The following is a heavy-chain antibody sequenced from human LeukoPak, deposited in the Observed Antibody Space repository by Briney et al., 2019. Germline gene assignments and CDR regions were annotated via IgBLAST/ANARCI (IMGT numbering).Heavy chain of an antibody. J-gene: IGHJ4*02. CDR1: GFTFSNAW. V-gene: IGHV3-15*07. CDR3: ATEVIIAVTGNDY. CDR2: IRSNSDGGTI. Sequence: GGSLRLSCATSGFTFSNAWMNWVRQAPGKGLEWVGRIRSNSDGGTIDYAAPVKGRFTLSRDDSKTTLYPQMNSLQTEDTAVYYCATEVIIAVTGNDYWGQGSLVTVSS. D-gene: IGHD6-19*01.